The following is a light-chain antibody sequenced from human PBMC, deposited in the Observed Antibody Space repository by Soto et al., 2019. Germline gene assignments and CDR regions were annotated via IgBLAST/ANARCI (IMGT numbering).Light chain of an antibody. CDR1: QSVGSSY. CDR3: QQYGSSPT. V-gene: IGKV3-20*01. CDR2: GTS. J-gene: IGKJ1*01. Sequence: IVLTQSPGTLSLSPGERATLSCRASQSVGSSYLAWYQRKPGQAPRLRMDGTSSRATGITDRFSGSGSGTDVALTISRLEPEDFAVYYWQQYGSSPTFGQGTNVEIK.